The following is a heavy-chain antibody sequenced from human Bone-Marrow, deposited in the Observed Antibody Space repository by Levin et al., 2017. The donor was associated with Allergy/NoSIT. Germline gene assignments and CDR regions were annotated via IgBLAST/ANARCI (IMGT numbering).Heavy chain of an antibody. CDR3: ARDWALTGIDEPTILKDH. CDR2: IWHDGSNE. D-gene: IGHD3-9*01. CDR1: GFNFSTFG. V-gene: IGHV3-33*08. Sequence: GESLKISCAASGFNFSTFGMHWVRQAPGKGLEWVAVIWHDGSNEYYLDSVKGRFIISRDNSKNKVYLQMNRLRAEDTGVYYCARDWALTGIDEPTILKDHWGQGTLVTVSS. J-gene: IGHJ4*02.